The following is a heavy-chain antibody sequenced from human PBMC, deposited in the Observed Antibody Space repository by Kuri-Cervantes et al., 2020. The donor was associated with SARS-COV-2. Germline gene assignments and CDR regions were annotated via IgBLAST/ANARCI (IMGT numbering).Heavy chain of an antibody. J-gene: IGHJ4*02. CDR2: IWYDGSNK. D-gene: IGHD6-19*01. Sequence: GGSLRLSCAASGFTFSGYGMHWVRQAPGKGLEWVEVIWYDGSNKNYPESVKGRFTSSRDNAKNPLYLQMNSLKAEETAVYYFARIPYPKGAVAGTSDYWGQGTLVTVSS. CDR3: ARIPYPKGAVAGTSDY. V-gene: IGHV3-33*01. CDR1: GFTFSGYG.